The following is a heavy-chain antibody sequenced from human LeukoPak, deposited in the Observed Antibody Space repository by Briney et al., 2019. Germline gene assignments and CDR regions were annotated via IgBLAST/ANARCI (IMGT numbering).Heavy chain of an antibody. CDR2: IKSKTDGGTT. D-gene: IGHD5-12*01. J-gene: IGHJ3*02. V-gene: IGHV3-15*01. CDR1: GFIFSSYS. CDR3: VSHPRGYGIFHI. Sequence: PGGSLRLSCAASGFIFSSYSINWVRQAPGKGLEWVGRIKSKTDGGTTDYAAPVKGRFTISRDDSKNTLYLQMNSLRADDTAVYYCVSHPRGYGIFHIWGQGTMLTVSS.